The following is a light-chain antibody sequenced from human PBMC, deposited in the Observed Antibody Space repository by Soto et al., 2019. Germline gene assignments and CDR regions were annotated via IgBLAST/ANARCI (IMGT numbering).Light chain of an antibody. CDR3: GSYAVSSTSVV. V-gene: IGLV2-23*01. CDR1: SSDVGSYNL. Sequence: QSALTQPAYVSGSPGQSITISCTGTSSDVGSYNLVSWYQQHPGKAPKLMIYEGSKRPSGVSNRFSGSKSGNTASLTISGLQAEDEADYYCGSYAVSSTSVVFGGGTK. J-gene: IGLJ2*01. CDR2: EGS.